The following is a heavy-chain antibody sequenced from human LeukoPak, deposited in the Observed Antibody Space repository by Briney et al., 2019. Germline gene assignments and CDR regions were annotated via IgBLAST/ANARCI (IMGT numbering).Heavy chain of an antibody. CDR1: GGSISSYY. J-gene: IGHJ4*02. CDR2: IYTSGST. Sequence: SETLFLTCTVSGGSISSYYWSWIRQPPGKGLEWIGYIYTSGSTNYNPSLKSRVTISADTSKNQFSLKLSSVTAADTAVYYCARLAATAYWGQGTLVTVSS. V-gene: IGHV4-4*09. D-gene: IGHD2-15*01. CDR3: ARLAATAY.